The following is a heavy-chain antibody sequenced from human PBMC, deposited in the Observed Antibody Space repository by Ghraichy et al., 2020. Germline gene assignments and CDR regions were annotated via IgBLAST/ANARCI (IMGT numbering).Heavy chain of an antibody. CDR2: ISHSGSTT. D-gene: IGHD1-26*01. Sequence: GESLNISCAASGFVLSDYYLAWIRQAPGKGLEWLSYISHSGSTTYLADSVKGRFTVSRDNAKKTLYLQMNSLSAEDTAVYYCARGGRKWEIPRVTSQHFDTWGQGTMVTVSS. CDR1: GFVLSDYY. V-gene: IGHV3-11*01. CDR3: ARGGRKWEIPRVTSQHFDT. J-gene: IGHJ4*02.